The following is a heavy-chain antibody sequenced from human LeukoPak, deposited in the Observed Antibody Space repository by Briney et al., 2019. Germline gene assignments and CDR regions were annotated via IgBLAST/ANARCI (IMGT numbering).Heavy chain of an antibody. Sequence: SETLSLTCTVSAYSIGSGFYWGWIRQPPGKGLEWIGSIYHTGSTNYNPSLKSRVTISVDTSKNQFSLKLSSVTAADTAVYYCARGGGSGWYSSENWFDPWGQGTLVTVSS. J-gene: IGHJ5*02. CDR2: IYHTGST. CDR3: ARGGGSGWYSSENWFDP. CDR1: AYSIGSGFY. D-gene: IGHD6-19*01. V-gene: IGHV4-38-2*02.